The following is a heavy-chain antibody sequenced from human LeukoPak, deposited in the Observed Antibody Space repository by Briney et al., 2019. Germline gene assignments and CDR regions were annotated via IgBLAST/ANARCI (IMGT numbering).Heavy chain of an antibody. CDR2: IIPILGIA. V-gene: IGHV1-69*04. J-gene: IGHJ5*02. CDR3: ARGVDGGNSDWFDP. CDR1: GGTFSSYA. D-gene: IGHD4-23*01. Sequence: SVKVSCKASGGTFSSYAISWVRQAPGQGLEWMGRIIPILGIANYAQKFQGRATITADKSTSTAYMELSSLRSEDTAVYYCARGVDGGNSDWFDPWGQGTLVTVSS.